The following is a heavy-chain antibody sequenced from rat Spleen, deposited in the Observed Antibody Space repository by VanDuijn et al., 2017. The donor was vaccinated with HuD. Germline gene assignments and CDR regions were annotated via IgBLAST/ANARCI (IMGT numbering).Heavy chain of an antibody. CDR1: GFTFTNYD. Sequence: EVQLVESDGGLVQPGRSLKLSCAASGFTFTNYDMAWVRQAPTKGLEWIASISTGGGNTYYRDSVKGRFTISRDNAKSILYLQMDSLRSEDTATYYCARLTTAFDYWGQGVMVTVSS. V-gene: IGHV5S23*01. D-gene: IGHD1-10*01. J-gene: IGHJ2*01. CDR3: ARLTTAFDY. CDR2: ISTGGGNT.